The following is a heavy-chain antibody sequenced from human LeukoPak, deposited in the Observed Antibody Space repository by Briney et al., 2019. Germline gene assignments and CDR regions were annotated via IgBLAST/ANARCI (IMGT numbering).Heavy chain of an antibody. CDR3: ARGPQWRGDYYYMDV. Sequence: SVKVSCKASGYSFTNFDINWVRQATGQGLEWMGWMNPNSGNKGYAQKFQGRVTMTMNTSITTAYMELSSLRSEDTAVYYCARGPQWRGDYYYMDVWGRGTTVTVSS. CDR1: GYSFTNFD. V-gene: IGHV1-8*01. CDR2: MNPNSGNK. D-gene: IGHD6-19*01. J-gene: IGHJ6*03.